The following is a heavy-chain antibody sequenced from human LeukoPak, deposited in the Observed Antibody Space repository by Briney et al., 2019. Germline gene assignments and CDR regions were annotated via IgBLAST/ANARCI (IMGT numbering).Heavy chain of an antibody. CDR3: SSGRDIAVAGPGGYFDY. CDR2: ISGSGGST. CDR1: GFTFSSYA. D-gene: IGHD6-19*01. J-gene: IGHJ4*02. Sequence: GGSLRLSCAASGFTFSSYAMSWVRQAPGKGLEWVSAISGSGGSTYYADSVKGRFTLSRDNAKHSLDLQMNSLTAEDTAVYYCSSGRDIAVAGPGGYFDYWGQGTLVTVSS. V-gene: IGHV3-23*01.